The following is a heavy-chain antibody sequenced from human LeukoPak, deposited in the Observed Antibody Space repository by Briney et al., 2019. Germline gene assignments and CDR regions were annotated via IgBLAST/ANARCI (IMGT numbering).Heavy chain of an antibody. CDR2: IIPIFGTA. J-gene: IGHJ4*02. Sequence: ASVKASCKASGGTFSSYAISWVRQAPGQGLEWMGGIIPIFGTANYAQKFQGRVTITADESTSTAYMELSSLRSEDTAVYYCARSAYYDYVWGSYRYWGQGTLVTVSS. CDR3: ARSAYYDYVWGSYRY. D-gene: IGHD3-16*02. CDR1: GGTFSSYA. V-gene: IGHV1-69*13.